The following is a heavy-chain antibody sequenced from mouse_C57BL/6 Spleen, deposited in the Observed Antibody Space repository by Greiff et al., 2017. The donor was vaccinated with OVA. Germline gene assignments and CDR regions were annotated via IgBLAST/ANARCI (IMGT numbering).Heavy chain of an antibody. J-gene: IGHJ4*01. CDR1: GYTFTDHP. V-gene: IGHV1-78*01. D-gene: IGHD2-4*01. Sequence: VQLQQSDAELVKPGASVKISCKVSGYTFTDHPIHWMKQRPEQGLEWIGYIYPRDGSTKYNEKFKGKATLTADKSSSTAYMQLNSLTSEDSAVYFCARGDYDNYYAMDYWGQGTSVTVSS. CDR3: ARGDYDNYYAMDY. CDR2: IYPRDGST.